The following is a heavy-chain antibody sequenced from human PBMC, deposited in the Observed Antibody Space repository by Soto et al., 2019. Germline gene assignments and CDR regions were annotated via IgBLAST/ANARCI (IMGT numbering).Heavy chain of an antibody. Sequence: PSETLSLTCTVSGGYITNYYWSWIRQPPGKGLEWIGYIFYSGNTNYNPSLRSRVTISVDASKNQFSLRLSSVTAADTAVYYCARDSGYGDPFDYWGQGTLVTVSS. CDR1: GGYITNYY. V-gene: IGHV4-59*01. CDR3: ARDSGYGDPFDY. J-gene: IGHJ4*02. D-gene: IGHD4-17*01. CDR2: IFYSGNT.